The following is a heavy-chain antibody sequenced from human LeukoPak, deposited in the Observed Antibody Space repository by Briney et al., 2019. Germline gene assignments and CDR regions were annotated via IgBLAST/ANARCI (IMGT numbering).Heavy chain of an antibody. CDR2: ISSDGGST. V-gene: IGHV3-64*01. D-gene: IGHD3-22*01. CDR3: ARASITMRALDY. CDR1: GFTFSSYA. J-gene: IGHJ4*02. Sequence: GGSLRLSCAASGFTFSSYAMHWVRQAPGKGLEYVSAISSDGGSTYYANSVKGRFTISRDNSKNTLYLQMGSLSAEDMAVYYRARASITMRALDYWGQGTLVTVSS.